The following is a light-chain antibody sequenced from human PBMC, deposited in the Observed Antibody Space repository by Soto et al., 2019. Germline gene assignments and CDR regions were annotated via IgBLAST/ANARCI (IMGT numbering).Light chain of an antibody. CDR3: ISYTSSSTSYV. Sequence: QSALTQPASLSGSPGQSITISCTGTSSDVGGYNYVAWYQQHPGKVPRLMIYEVSNRPSGVSNRFSGSKSGSTASLTISGLQAEDEVDYYCISYTSSSTSYVFGTGTKVTVL. CDR2: EVS. J-gene: IGLJ1*01. CDR1: SSDVGGYNY. V-gene: IGLV2-14*01.